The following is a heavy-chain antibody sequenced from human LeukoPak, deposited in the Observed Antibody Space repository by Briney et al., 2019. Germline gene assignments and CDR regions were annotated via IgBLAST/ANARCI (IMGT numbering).Heavy chain of an antibody. V-gene: IGHV1-3*01. D-gene: IGHD6-19*01. Sequence: ASVKVSCKASGYTFTSYAMHWVRQAPGQRLEWMGWINAGNGNTKYSQKFQGRVTITRDTSASTAYMELSSLRSEDTAVYYCARALVAGTSWFDPWGQGTLVTVSS. J-gene: IGHJ5*02. CDR1: GYTFTSYA. CDR3: ARALVAGTSWFDP. CDR2: INAGNGNT.